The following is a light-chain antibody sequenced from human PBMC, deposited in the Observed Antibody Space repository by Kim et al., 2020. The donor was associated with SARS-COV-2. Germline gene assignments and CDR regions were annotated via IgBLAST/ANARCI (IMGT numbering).Light chain of an antibody. CDR3: GTWDSSLSAGRV. V-gene: IGLV1-51*01. CDR1: SSNIGNNY. CDR2: DNN. Sequence: QQVTISCSGSSSNIGNNYVSWYQQLPGTAPKLLIYDNNKRPSGIPDRFSGSKSGTSATLGITGLQTGDEADYYCGTWDSSLSAGRVFGGGTQLTVL. J-gene: IGLJ3*02.